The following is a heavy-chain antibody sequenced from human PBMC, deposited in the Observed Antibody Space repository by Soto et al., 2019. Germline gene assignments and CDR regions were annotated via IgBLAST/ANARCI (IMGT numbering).Heavy chain of an antibody. V-gene: IGHV4-34*04. D-gene: IGHD1-26*01. CDR3: ARGVSVTLAVQGGAPDKNYFDS. J-gene: IGHJ4*02. CDR1: GGSFSGFY. CDR2: IDHSGIT. Sequence: NPSETLSLTCAVSGGSFSGFYWSWIRQSSGKGLEWIGEIDHSGITNHNTALKSRATMSVDTSKNQFSLKLRSVTAADTAAYYCARGVSVTLAVQGGAPDKNYFDSWSQGTLVTVSS.